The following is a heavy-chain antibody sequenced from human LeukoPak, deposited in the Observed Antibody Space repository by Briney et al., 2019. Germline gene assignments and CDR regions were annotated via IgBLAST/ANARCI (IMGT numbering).Heavy chain of an antibody. D-gene: IGHD1-7*01. CDR2: IYTSGYT. V-gene: IGHV4-4*07. CDR1: GGFISSYY. CDR3: TRVGTRGVDV. Sequence: PSETLSLTCTVSGGFISSYYWNWIRQPAGKGLEWIGRIYTSGYTNYNPSLKSRVTMSGDTSKNQFSLKLSSVTAADTAVYYCTRVGTRGVDVWGQGTTVTVSS. J-gene: IGHJ6*02.